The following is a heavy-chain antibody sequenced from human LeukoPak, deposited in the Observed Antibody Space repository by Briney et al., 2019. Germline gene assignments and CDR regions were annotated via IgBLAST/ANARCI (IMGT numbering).Heavy chain of an antibody. Sequence: SETLSLTCTVSGGSITIGSYYWSWIRQPAGKGLEWIGRVYTSGTTNYNPSLESRVTISVDTSKRHFSLKLSSVTAADTAVYYCARIVVRYYMDVWGKGTTVTVSS. CDR1: GGSITIGSYY. CDR2: VYTSGTT. D-gene: IGHD2-2*01. J-gene: IGHJ6*03. V-gene: IGHV4-61*02. CDR3: ARIVVRYYMDV.